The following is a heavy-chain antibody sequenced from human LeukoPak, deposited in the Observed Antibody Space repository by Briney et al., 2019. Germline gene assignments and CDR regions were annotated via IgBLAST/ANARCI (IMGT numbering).Heavy chain of an antibody. Sequence: GGSLRLSCAASGFTFSSYGMHWVRQAPGKGREWVAVIWYDGSNKYYADSVKGRFTISRDNSKNTLYLQMNSLRAEDTAVYYCAREGDFWSGYYFDYWGQGTLVTVSS. CDR3: AREGDFWSGYYFDY. J-gene: IGHJ4*02. CDR1: GFTFSSYG. V-gene: IGHV3-33*01. CDR2: IWYDGSNK. D-gene: IGHD3-3*01.